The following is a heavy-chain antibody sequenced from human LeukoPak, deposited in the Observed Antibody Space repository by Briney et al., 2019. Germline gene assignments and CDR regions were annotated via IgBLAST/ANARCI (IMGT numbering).Heavy chain of an antibody. CDR2: INPNSGGT. D-gene: IGHD5-12*01. CDR3: ARAGVSGSGWFDP. J-gene: IGHJ5*02. CDR1: GYTFTGYY. V-gene: IGHV1-2*02. Sequence: ASVKVSCKASGYTFTGYYMHWVRQAPGQGLEWMGWINPNSGGTNYAQKFQGRVTMTRDTSISTAYMELSRLRSDDTAVYYCARAGVSGSGWFDPWGQGTLVTVSP.